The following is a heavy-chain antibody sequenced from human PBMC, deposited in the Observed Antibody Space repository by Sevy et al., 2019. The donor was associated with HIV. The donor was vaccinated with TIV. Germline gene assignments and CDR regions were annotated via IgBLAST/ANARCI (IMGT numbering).Heavy chain of an antibody. CDR1: GYSFTNFD. CDR3: ARARLDYEFWSGSYFSRAPWGYKYYAMDV. V-gene: IGHV1-8*01. Sequence: ASVKVSCKAAGYSFTNFDINWVRQATGQGLEWMGWMNPNNGNTHYAQKFQGRVTMTRSSSANTAYMELSGLTSEDTGIYYCARARLDYEFWSGSYFSRAPWGYKYYAMDVWGQGTTVTVSS. D-gene: IGHD3-3*01. J-gene: IGHJ6*02. CDR2: MNPNNGNT.